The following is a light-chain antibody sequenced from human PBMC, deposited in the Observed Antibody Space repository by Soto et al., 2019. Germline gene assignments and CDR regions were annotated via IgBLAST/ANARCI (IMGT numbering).Light chain of an antibody. CDR2: EVS. Sequence: DIVMTQTPLSLSVTPGQPASISCKSSQSLLHSDGKTYLCWYLQKPGQPPQLLIYEVSNWFSGVPDSLSGSGSGTDFTLTISPVQPEDVGIYYCVQSIQLRFTFGPGTKVNIK. CDR1: QSLLHSDGKTY. J-gene: IGKJ3*01. V-gene: IGKV2D-29*01. CDR3: VQSIQLRFT.